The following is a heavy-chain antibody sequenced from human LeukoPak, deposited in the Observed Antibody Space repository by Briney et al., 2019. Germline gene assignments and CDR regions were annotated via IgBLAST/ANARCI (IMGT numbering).Heavy chain of an antibody. CDR1: GFTFNSYW. CDR3: VSDLCGGDDQ. D-gene: IGHD3-3*01. V-gene: IGHV3-74*01. CDR2: IDEDGKTI. Sequence: GESLRLSCAASGFTFNSYWMHWVRQAPEKGLVWVSRIDEDGKTIDYADSVKGRFTISRDNAKDTLYLQMSSLRDEDTAVYYCVSDLCGGDDQWGRGTLVTVSS. J-gene: IGHJ5*02.